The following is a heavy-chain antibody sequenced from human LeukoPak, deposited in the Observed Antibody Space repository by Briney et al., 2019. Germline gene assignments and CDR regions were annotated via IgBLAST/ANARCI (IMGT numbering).Heavy chain of an antibody. CDR1: GYSFTSYG. Sequence: GASVKVSCKASGYSFTSYGIGWVRQAPGQGLEWMGWSDTYNGKTHYAQNLQGRVTMTTDISTTTAYMELRSLRSDDTAVYYCAREPKIRNFDYWGLGTLVIVSS. CDR3: AREPKIRNFDY. CDR2: SDTYNGKT. V-gene: IGHV1-18*01. J-gene: IGHJ4*02.